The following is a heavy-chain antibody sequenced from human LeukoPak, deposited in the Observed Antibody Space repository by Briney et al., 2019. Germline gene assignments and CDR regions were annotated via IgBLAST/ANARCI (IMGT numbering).Heavy chain of an antibody. D-gene: IGHD1-26*01. CDR1: GFTFDDYA. Sequence: PGGSLRLSCAASGFTFDDYAMNWVRQVPGKGLEWVSGINWNGGDTGYAVSVKGRFTISRDNAKNSLYLQMNSLRAEDTALYYCARVMVGATSDYWGRGTLVTVSS. CDR2: INWNGGDT. V-gene: IGHV3-20*04. CDR3: ARVMVGATSDY. J-gene: IGHJ4*02.